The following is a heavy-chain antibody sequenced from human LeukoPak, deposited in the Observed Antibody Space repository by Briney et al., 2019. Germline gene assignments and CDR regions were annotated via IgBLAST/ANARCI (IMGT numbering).Heavy chain of an antibody. J-gene: IGHJ4*02. CDR3: VKDRAHYYGSGSYFDY. V-gene: IGHV3-9*03. CDR1: GFTFDDYA. CDR2: ISWNSGSI. Sequence: LPGGSLRLSCAASGFTFDDYAMHWVRQAPGKGLEWVSGISWNSGSIGYADSVKGRFTISRDNAKNSLYLQMNSLRPEDMALYFCVKDRAHYYGSGSYFDYWGQGTLVTVSS. D-gene: IGHD3-10*01.